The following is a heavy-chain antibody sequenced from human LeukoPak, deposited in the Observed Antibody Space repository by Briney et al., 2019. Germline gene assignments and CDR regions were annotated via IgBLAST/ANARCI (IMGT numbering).Heavy chain of an antibody. CDR1: GFTFSDSW. V-gene: IGHV3-74*01. J-gene: IGHJ5*02. D-gene: IGHD4-23*01. CDR3: ARDLGLRGST. CDR2: MYGDMSDI. Sequence: GGSLRLSCEVSGFTFSDSWMHRVRQTPGKGLVWVSRMYGDMSDISYADSVKGRFTISRDNAKNTVYLQMNSLRGEDTAVYYCARDLGLRGSTWGQGTLVTVSS.